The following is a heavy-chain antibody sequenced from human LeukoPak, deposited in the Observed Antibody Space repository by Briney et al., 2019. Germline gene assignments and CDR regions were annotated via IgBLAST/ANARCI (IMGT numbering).Heavy chain of an antibody. CDR3: ARGSPPRRNYDSRGYYSYYFDY. D-gene: IGHD3-22*01. J-gene: IGHJ4*02. Sequence: VSVKVSCKASGGIFSDYALNWVRQAPGQGLEWMGWISAYNGNTHYAQKLQGRVTMTTDTSTSTVYMELRSLRSDDTAVYYCARGSPPRRNYDSRGYYSYYFDYWGQGTLVTVSS. V-gene: IGHV1-18*01. CDR1: GGIFSDYA. CDR2: ISAYNGNT.